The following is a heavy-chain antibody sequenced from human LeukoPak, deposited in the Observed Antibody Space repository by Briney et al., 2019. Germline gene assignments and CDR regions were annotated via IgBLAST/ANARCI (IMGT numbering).Heavy chain of an antibody. V-gene: IGHV4-30-4*08. CDR3: ARRQYYYGSGSMDV. CDR2: IYYSGSA. D-gene: IGHD3-10*01. Sequence: SQTLSLTCSVTGGSIRSGDYYWTWIRQPPGKGLEWIAYIYYSGSAEYNLSLQSRATISVDTSKNQFFLKLRSVTAADTAVYYCARRQYYYGSGSMDVWGKGTMVTISS. J-gene: IGHJ6*03. CDR1: GGSIRSGDYY.